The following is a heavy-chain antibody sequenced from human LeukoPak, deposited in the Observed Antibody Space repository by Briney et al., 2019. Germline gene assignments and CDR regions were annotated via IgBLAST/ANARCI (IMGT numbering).Heavy chain of an antibody. V-gene: IGHV3-30*04. CDR3: ARGDYYGSGSYWYYFDY. CDR1: GFTFSTYT. Sequence: GGSLRLSCAASGFTFSTYTMHWVRQAPGKGLEWVAVISYDGSLKYYADSVKGRFTISRDNFKNTVFLQMNSLRAEDTAVYYCARGDYYGSGSYWYYFDYWGQGTLVTVSS. J-gene: IGHJ4*02. CDR2: ISYDGSLK. D-gene: IGHD3-10*01.